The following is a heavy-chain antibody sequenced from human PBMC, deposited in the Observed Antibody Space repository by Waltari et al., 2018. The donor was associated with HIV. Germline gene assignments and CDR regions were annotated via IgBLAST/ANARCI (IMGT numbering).Heavy chain of an antibody. V-gene: IGHV4-4*02. CDR1: GGSISSSNW. Sequence: CAVSGGSISSSNWWRWVRQPPGKGLDWIGEVSHSGTSTYNPSLKSRVTMSVEKSKNQLSLRLSSLTAADTAVYYCASVKIDVYDYGSGSYYNRHYYGMDVWGQGTTVIVSS. D-gene: IGHD3-10*01. CDR3: ASVKIDVYDYGSGSYYNRHYYGMDV. CDR2: VSHSGTS. J-gene: IGHJ6*02.